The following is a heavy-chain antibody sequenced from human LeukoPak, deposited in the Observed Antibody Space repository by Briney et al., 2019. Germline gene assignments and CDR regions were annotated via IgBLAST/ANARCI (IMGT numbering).Heavy chain of an antibody. CDR1: GGSFSGYY. J-gene: IGHJ4*02. D-gene: IGHD6-19*01. CDR2: INHSGST. CDR3: ARRPDRLGLDY. Sequence: PSETLSLTCAVYGGSFSGYYWSWIRQPPGKGLDWIGEINHSGSTDYNPSLKSRVTISVDTSKNQFSLKLSSVTAADTAVYYCARRPDRLGLDYWGQGTLVTVSS. V-gene: IGHV4-34*01.